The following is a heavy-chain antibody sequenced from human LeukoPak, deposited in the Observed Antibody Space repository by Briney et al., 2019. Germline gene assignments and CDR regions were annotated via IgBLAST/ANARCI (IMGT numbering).Heavy chain of an antibody. D-gene: IGHD2-2*01. CDR2: IIPIFGTA. CDR3: ARESSGNCSSTSCFRPYYYYYMDV. CDR1: GGTFSSYA. J-gene: IGHJ6*03. Sequence: SVKVSCKASGGTFSSYAISWVRQAPGQGLEWMGGIIPIFGTANYAQKFQGRVTITTDESTSTAYMELSSLRSEDTAVYYCARESSGNCSSTSCFRPYYYYYMDVWGKGTTVTVSS. V-gene: IGHV1-69*05.